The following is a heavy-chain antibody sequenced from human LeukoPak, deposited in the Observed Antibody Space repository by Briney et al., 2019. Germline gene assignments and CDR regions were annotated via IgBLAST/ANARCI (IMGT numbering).Heavy chain of an antibody. Sequence: GGSLRLSCAASGFTVSSNYMSWVRQAPGRGLERVSVIYSGGSTYSADSVKGRFTISRDNAKNSLYLQMNSLRAEDTAVYYCARDGSSGYLPYWGQGTLVTVSS. D-gene: IGHD3-22*01. CDR2: IYSGGST. CDR1: GFTVSSNY. J-gene: IGHJ4*02. V-gene: IGHV3-66*01. CDR3: ARDGSSGYLPY.